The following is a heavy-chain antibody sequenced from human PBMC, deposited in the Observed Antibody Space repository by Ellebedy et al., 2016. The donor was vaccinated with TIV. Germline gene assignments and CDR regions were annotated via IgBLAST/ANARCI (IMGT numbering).Heavy chain of an antibody. CDR3: ASEYSSSSHWGY. CDR2: IKQDGSEK. Sequence: LSLTCAASGFTFSNYAMSWVRQAPGKGLEWVANIKQDGSEKNYVDSVKGRFTISRDNAKNSLYLQMNSLRAEDTAVYYCASEYSSSSHWGYWGQGTLVTVSS. CDR1: GFTFSNYA. D-gene: IGHD6-6*01. J-gene: IGHJ4*02. V-gene: IGHV3-7*03.